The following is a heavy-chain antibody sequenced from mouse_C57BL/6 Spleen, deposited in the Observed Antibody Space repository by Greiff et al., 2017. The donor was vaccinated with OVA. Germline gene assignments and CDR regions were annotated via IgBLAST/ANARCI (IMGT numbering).Heavy chain of an antibody. D-gene: IGHD2-2*01. CDR2: ISYSGST. Sequence: VHVKQSGPGLAKPSQTLSLTCSVTGYSITSDYWNWIRKFPGNKLEYMGYISYSGSTYYNPSLKSRISITRDTSKNQYYLQLNSVTTEDTATYYCARFSTMVTSFDYWRQGTTLTVSS. CDR1: GYSITSDY. J-gene: IGHJ2*01. CDR3: ARFSTMVTSFDY. V-gene: IGHV3-8*01.